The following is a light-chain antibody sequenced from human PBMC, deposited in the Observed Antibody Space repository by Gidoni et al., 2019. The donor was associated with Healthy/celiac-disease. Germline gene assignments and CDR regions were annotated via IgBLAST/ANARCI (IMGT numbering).Light chain of an antibody. V-gene: IGLV1-47*01. CDR3: AAWDDSLSGYV. Sequence: QSVLTQPPSASGTPGQGVTISCSGSSSNIGSHYVYWYQHLPGTAPKLLIYRNNQRPSGVPDRFSGSKSGTSASLAISGLRSEDEADYYCAAWDDSLSGYVFGTGTKVTVL. CDR2: RNN. J-gene: IGLJ1*01. CDR1: SSNIGSHY.